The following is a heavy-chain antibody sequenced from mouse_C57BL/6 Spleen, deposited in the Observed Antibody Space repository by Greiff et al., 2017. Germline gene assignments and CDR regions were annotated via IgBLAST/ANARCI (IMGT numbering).Heavy chain of an antibody. J-gene: IGHJ1*03. V-gene: IGHV1-62-2*01. D-gene: IGHD1-1*01. CDR2: FYPGSGSI. CDR1: GYTFTEYT. Sequence: VKLMESGAELVKPGASVKLSCKASGYTFTEYTIHWVKQRSGQGLEWIGWFYPGSGSIKYNEKFKDKATLTADKSSSTVYMELSRLTSEDSAVYFCARHEGVYYGSSYHWYFDVWGTGTTVTVSS. CDR3: ARHEGVYYGSSYHWYFDV.